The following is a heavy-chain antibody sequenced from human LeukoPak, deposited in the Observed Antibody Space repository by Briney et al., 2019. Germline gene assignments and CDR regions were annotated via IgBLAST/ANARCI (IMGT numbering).Heavy chain of an antibody. CDR1: GYTFTSYD. Sequence: GASVKVSCKASGYTFTSYDINWVRQATGRGGEWMGWMNPNSGKTGYAQKFQGRVTMTRNTSISTAYMELSSLRSEDTAVYYCARGRRFGEFYNWFDPWGQGTLVTVSS. CDR2: MNPNSGKT. D-gene: IGHD3-10*01. J-gene: IGHJ5*02. CDR3: ARGRRFGEFYNWFDP. V-gene: IGHV1-8*01.